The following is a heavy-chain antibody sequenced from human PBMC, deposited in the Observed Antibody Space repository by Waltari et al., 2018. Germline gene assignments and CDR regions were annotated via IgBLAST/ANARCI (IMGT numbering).Heavy chain of an antibody. D-gene: IGHD2-21*02. V-gene: IGHV1-69*05. CDR2: IIPIFGTE. CDR1: GVNFSSSA. J-gene: IGHJ4*02. Sequence: QVQLVQSGAEVKKPGSSVKVSCNASGVNFSSSAIIWVRQAPGQGLEWMGGIIPIFGTENYGKKCQGRVTITTDESTSTAYMERSSLRSDETAVYYCDARNQDCDHDDWGQGTMVTVSS. CDR3: DARNQDCDHDD.